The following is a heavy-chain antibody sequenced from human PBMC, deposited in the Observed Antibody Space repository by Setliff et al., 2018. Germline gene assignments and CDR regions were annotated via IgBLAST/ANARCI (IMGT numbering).Heavy chain of an antibody. J-gene: IGHJ6*03. V-gene: IGHV1-69*05. Sequence: GASVKVSCKASGGTFSNIGISWVRQAPGQGLEWMGGIIPLFGTTNYAQEFQGRVTITTDESTNTAYMELSSLKSEDTAVYYCANEHGATVTVENYHYYMDVWGKGTTVTVSS. CDR3: ANEHGATVTVENYHYYMDV. CDR2: IIPLFGTT. D-gene: IGHD4-4*01. CDR1: GGTFSNIG.